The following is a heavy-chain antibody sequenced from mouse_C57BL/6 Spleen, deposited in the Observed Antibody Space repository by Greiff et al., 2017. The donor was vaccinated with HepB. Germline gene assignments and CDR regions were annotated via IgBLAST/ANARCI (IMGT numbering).Heavy chain of an antibody. CDR1: GFTFSSYT. D-gene: IGHD1-1*01. CDR3: ARHDYGSSLYAMDY. Sequence: EVKVEESGGGLVKPGGSLKLSCAASGFTFSSYTMSWVRQTPEKRLEWVATISGGGGNTYYPDSVKGRFTISRDNAKNTLYLQMSSLRSEDTALYYCARHDYGSSLYAMDYWGQGTSVTVSS. J-gene: IGHJ4*01. V-gene: IGHV5-9*01. CDR2: ISGGGGNT.